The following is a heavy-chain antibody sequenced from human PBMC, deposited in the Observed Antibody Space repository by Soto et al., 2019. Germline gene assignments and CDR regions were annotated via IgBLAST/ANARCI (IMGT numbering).Heavy chain of an antibody. CDR2: ISYDGNNK. CDR3: ARDGVSSTDYTWNYGTYFDY. Sequence: GGSLRLSCAASGFTFSSYTMHWVRQAPGEGLEWVAVISYDGNNKFYADSVKGRFTISRDSSSQTLYLQMNSLRPDDTAMYYCARDGVSSTDYTWNYGTYFDYWGPGALVTVSS. V-gene: IGHV3-30*03. J-gene: IGHJ4*02. D-gene: IGHD1-1*01. CDR1: GFTFSSYT.